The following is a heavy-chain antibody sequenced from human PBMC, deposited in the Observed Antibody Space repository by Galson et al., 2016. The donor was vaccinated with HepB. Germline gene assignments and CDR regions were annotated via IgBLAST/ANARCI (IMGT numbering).Heavy chain of an antibody. D-gene: IGHD1-14*01. V-gene: IGHV5-51*01. CDR3: ARGGPEVITASFDC. Sequence: VKKPGESLRISCEASGYSFTTHWIGWVRQMPGKGLEWVGIINPGYSEARYSPSFQGQVTIPADKSISTAYLQWSSLKASDTAMYYCARGGPEVITASFDCWGQGTLVTVSS. CDR2: INPGYSEA. CDR1: GYSFTTHW. J-gene: IGHJ4*02.